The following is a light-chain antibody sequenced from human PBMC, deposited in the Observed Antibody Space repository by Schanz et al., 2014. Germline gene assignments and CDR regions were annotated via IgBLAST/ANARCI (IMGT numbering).Light chain of an antibody. J-gene: IGLJ3*02. CDR3: SSYTSSTLGV. CDR1: SSDVGSYNL. CDR2: EGS. V-gene: IGLV2-14*02. Sequence: QSALTQPASVSGSPGQSITISCTGTSSDVGSYNLVSWYQQHPGKAPKLMIYEGSKRPSGVSNRFSGSKSDNTASLTISGLQAEDEADYYCSSYTSSTLGVFGGGTKLTVL.